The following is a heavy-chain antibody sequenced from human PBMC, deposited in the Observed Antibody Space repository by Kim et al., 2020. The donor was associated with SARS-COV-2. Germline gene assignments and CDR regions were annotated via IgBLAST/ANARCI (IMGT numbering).Heavy chain of an antibody. V-gene: IGHV4-39*01. Sequence: PSETLSLTCTVSGGSISSSSYYWGWIRQPPGKGLEWIGSIYYSGSTYYNPSLKSRVTISVDTSKNQFSLKLSSVTAADTAVYYCARLVRYFDWDLIRPSDPPNYYMDVWGKGTTVTVSS. CDR3: ARLVRYFDWDLIRPSDPPNYYMDV. J-gene: IGHJ6*03. CDR1: GGSISSSSYY. D-gene: IGHD3-9*01. CDR2: IYYSGST.